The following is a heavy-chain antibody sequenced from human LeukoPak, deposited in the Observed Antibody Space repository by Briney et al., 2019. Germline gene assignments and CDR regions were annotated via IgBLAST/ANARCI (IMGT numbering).Heavy chain of an antibody. V-gene: IGHV4-59*08. Sequence: SETLSLTCTVSGAPLNNYYWNWVRQPPGKELEWIGNVDYSGSTRYNPSLKSRATMSLDSSKNQFSLRLTSETAADMAVYYCAMQVGIYGDYNNWFDPWGQGARVTVSS. CDR2: VDYSGST. CDR3: AMQVGIYGDYNNWFDP. J-gene: IGHJ5*02. D-gene: IGHD4-17*01. CDR1: GAPLNNYY.